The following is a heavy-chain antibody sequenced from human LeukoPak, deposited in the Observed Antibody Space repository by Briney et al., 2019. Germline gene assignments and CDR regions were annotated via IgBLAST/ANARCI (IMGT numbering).Heavy chain of an antibody. Sequence: TSETLSLTCAVSGGSVNNYWWSWVRQPPGKGLEWIGEIFHDGNTNYNPSLESRVTISVDRSNNQFPLKLISVTAADTAVYYCARHGSGHNAMDVWGQGTTVAVSS. CDR1: GGSVNNYW. CDR2: IFHDGNT. V-gene: IGHV4-4*02. CDR3: ARHGSGHNAMDV. J-gene: IGHJ6*02. D-gene: IGHD3-10*01.